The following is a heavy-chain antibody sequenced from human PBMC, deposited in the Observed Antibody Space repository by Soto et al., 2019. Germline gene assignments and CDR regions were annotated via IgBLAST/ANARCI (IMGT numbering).Heavy chain of an antibody. Sequence: QVQLVQSGAEVKKPGASVKVSCKASGYTFTSYGISWVRQAPGQGLAWMGWISAYNGNTNYAQKLQGRLTMATDTSTSTAYMELRSLSSDDTAVYYCARDDRNIVATIRYFDYRGQGTLVTVSS. J-gene: IGHJ4*02. CDR3: ARDDRNIVATIRYFDY. CDR1: GYTFTSYG. D-gene: IGHD5-12*01. V-gene: IGHV1-18*01. CDR2: ISAYNGNT.